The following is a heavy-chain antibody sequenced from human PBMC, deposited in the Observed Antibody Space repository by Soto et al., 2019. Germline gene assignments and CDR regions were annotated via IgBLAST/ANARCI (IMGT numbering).Heavy chain of an antibody. CDR1: GGSISSSIYY. Sequence: SETLSLTCTVSGGSISSSIYYGGWIRQPPGKGLEWIGSIFYSGSTYYNPSLKSRVTISVDTSKNQFSLKLYSVTAADTAMYYCARQVXTASSXIYXXDYWGQGILVTVSS. CDR2: IFYSGST. J-gene: IGHJ4*02. D-gene: IGHD2-21*02. V-gene: IGHV4-39*01. CDR3: ARQVXTASSXIYXXDY.